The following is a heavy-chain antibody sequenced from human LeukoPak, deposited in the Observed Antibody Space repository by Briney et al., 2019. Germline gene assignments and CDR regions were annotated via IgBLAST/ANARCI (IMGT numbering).Heavy chain of an antibody. CDR1: GGTLSSYS. J-gene: IGHJ6*02. CDR3: ARTIAQYSNTWLYYYYGLDV. V-gene: IGHV1-69*10. D-gene: IGHD2-21*01. CDR2: IVPVIDIA. Sequence: GASVKVSCKASGGTLSSYSVNWVRRAPGQGLEWMGRIVPVIDIANYAQRFQGRVTITADRSTTTVYMELSSLRPDDTGIYYCARTIAQYSNTWLYYYYGLDVWGQGTTVTVSS.